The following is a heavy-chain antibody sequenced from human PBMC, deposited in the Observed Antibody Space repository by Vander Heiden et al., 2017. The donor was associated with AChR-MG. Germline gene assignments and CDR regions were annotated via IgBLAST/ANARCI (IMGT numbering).Heavy chain of an antibody. CDR3: AKGVIATIRGVLDS. J-gene: IGHJ4*02. V-gene: IGHV3-23*01. D-gene: IGHD2-21*01. Sequence: TASGFTFSSSALTWVRQAPGRGLEWVSSISGNGGTTYYADSVKGRFTISRDNSKTTLFLQLNTLRAEDTAVYYCAKGVIATIRGVLDSWGQGTLVTVSS. CDR1: GFTFSSSA. CDR2: ISGNGGTT.